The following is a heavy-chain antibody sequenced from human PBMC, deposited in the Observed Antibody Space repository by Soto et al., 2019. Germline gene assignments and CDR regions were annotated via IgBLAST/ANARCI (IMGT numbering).Heavy chain of an antibody. D-gene: IGHD3-3*01. Sequence: GASVKVSCKASGYTFTSYGISWVRQAPGQGLEWMGWISAYNGNTNYAQKLQGRVTMTTDTSTSTAYMELRSLRSDDTAVHYCARDRGRGYDFWGAPAKYFDYWGQGTLVTVSS. V-gene: IGHV1-18*01. J-gene: IGHJ4*02. CDR2: ISAYNGNT. CDR1: GYTFTSYG. CDR3: ARDRGRGYDFWGAPAKYFDY.